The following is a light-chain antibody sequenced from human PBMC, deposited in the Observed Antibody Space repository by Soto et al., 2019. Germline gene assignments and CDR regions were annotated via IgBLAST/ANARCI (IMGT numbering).Light chain of an antibody. CDR2: GAS. CDR1: QAINLD. J-gene: IGKJ2*01. Sequence: DIQMTQSPSSLSASVGDRVTITCQASQAINLDLTWYQQKPGQPPKLLIYGASIVDTGVPSRFSGRGSGKHCTFTSSRLQPEEIATYYCQQYDNVPTFGQGTKLEMK. V-gene: IGKV1-33*01. CDR3: QQYDNVPT.